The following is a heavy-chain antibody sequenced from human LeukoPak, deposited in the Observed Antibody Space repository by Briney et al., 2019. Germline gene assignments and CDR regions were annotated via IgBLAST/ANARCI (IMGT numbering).Heavy chain of an antibody. CDR1: GFTFSSYI. CDR3: AKGSGINHYHWIDP. J-gene: IGHJ5*02. D-gene: IGHD1-14*01. V-gene: IGHV3-21*04. CDR2: ISSSNSFI. Sequence: PGGSLRLSCAASGFTFSSYIMNWVRQAPGKGLEWVSSISSSNSFIYYADSVKGRFTISRDNSKNTLYLQMDSLRAEDTALYYCAKGSGINHYHWIDPWGQGTLVTVSS.